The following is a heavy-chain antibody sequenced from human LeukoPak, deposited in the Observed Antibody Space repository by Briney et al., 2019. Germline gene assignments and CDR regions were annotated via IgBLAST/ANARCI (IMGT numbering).Heavy chain of an antibody. V-gene: IGHV1-8*03. CDR2: MNPNSGNT. D-gene: IGHD2-2*01. CDR3: AGGSTSSGFDP. J-gene: IGHJ5*02. CDR1: GYTFTSYD. Sequence: ASVKASCKASGYTFTSYDINWVRQATGQGLEWMGWMNPNSGNTGYAQKFQGRVTITRNTSISTAYMELSSLRSEDTAVYYCAGGSTSSGFDPWGQGTLVTVSS.